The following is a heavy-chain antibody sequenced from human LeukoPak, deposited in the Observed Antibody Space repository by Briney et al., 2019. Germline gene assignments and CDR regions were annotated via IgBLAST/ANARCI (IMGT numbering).Heavy chain of an antibody. CDR1: GGSFSDYY. CDR3: ARGRIQRSGFDY. V-gene: IGHV4-34*01. Sequence: SETLSLTCAVYGGSFSDYYWSWIRQPPGKGLEWIGEINPSGSTNYSPSLKSRVTISVDTSKNQFSLKLSSVAAADTAVYYCARGRIQRSGFDYWGQGTLVTVSS. D-gene: IGHD3-3*01. CDR2: INPSGST. J-gene: IGHJ4*02.